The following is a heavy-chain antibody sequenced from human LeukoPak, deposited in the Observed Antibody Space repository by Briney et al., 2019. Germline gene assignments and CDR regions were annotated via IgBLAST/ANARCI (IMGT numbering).Heavy chain of an antibody. CDR3: ATTLKKRHTAMAKQGGAFDI. Sequence: SVKVSCKASGGTFSSYAISWVRQAPGQGLEWMGGIIPIFGTANYAQKFQGRVTITADESTSTAYMELSSLRSEDTAVYYCATTLKKRHTAMAKQGGAFDIWGQGTMVTVSS. V-gene: IGHV1-69*13. CDR2: IIPIFGTA. J-gene: IGHJ3*02. CDR1: GGTFSSYA. D-gene: IGHD5-18*01.